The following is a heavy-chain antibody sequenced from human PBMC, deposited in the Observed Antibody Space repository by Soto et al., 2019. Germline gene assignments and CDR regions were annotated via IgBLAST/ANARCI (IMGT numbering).Heavy chain of an antibody. Sequence: GGSLRLSCAASGFTFSSYDMQWVRQATGKGLEWVSAIGTAGDTYYPGSVKGRFTISRENAKNSLYLQMNSLRAGDTAVYYCERSPPGGYYSLFGYWGQGTLVTVSS. CDR3: ERSPPGGYYSLFGY. CDR1: GFTFSSYD. V-gene: IGHV3-13*04. CDR2: IGTAGDT. D-gene: IGHD3-22*01. J-gene: IGHJ4*02.